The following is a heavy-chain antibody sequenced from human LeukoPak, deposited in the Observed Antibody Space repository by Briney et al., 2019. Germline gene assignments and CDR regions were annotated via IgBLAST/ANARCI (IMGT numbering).Heavy chain of an antibody. CDR3: ARGLGITADWYFDL. V-gene: IGHV4-59*01. Sequence: SETLSLTCTVSGGSISSYYWSWIRQPPGKGLEWIGYIYYSGSTNYNPSLKSRVTISVDTSKNQFSLKLSSVTAADTAVYYCARGLGITADWYFDLWGRGTLVTVSS. CDR1: GGSISSYY. D-gene: IGHD3-16*01. J-gene: IGHJ2*01. CDR2: IYYSGST.